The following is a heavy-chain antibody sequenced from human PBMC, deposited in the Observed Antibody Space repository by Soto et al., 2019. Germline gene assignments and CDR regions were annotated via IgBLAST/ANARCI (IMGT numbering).Heavy chain of an antibody. CDR3: ARAWKIEKFGVISMSKGLDV. V-gene: IGHV3-11*01. CDR2: SSNRDRST. J-gene: IGHJ6*02. CDR1: GFIFSDYY. D-gene: IGHD3-3*01. Sequence: QVQLVESGGGLGKPGGSLRLSCAASGFIFSDYYMTWIRQAPGKGLEWLSCSSNRDRSTYYADSVKDRFVVSKDNAKNLVYLQMNSLRAEDTAVYFCARAWKIEKFGVISMSKGLDVWGQETTVTVSS.